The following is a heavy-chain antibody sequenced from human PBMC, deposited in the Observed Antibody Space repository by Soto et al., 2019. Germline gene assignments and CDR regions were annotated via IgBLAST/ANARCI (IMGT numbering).Heavy chain of an antibody. CDR3: ARGETQQQRDY. V-gene: IGHV4-4*02. D-gene: IGHD6-13*01. CDR2: IYHSGST. J-gene: IGHJ4*02. CDR1: GDSITSDNW. Sequence: QVQLQESGPGLVKPSGTLSLTCAVSGDSITSDNWWSWIRQPPGKGLQWIGEIYHSGSTKYNPSLKSRVIISVDKSKNQFSLKLSSVTAADTAVYYCARGETQQQRDYWGQGTLVTVSS.